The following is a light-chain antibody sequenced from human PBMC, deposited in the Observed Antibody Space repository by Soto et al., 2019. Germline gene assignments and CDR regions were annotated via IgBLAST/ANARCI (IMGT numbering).Light chain of an antibody. V-gene: IGLV2-23*03. CDR2: EGS. J-gene: IGLJ2*01. Sequence: QSALTQPASVSGSPGQSITISCTGTSSDVGNYNLVSWYQQHPGKAPKLMIYEGSKRPSGVSNRFSASKSGNTASLTISGLQAEDEAHYYCCSYAGSSTVVFGGGTKLTVL. CDR1: SSDVGNYNL. CDR3: CSYAGSSTVV.